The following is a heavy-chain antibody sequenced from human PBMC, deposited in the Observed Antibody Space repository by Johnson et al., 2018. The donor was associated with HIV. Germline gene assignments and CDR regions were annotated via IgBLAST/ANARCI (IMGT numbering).Heavy chain of an antibody. Sequence: EVQLVESGGGLVQPGGSLRLSCAASGFTVSRNYMSWVRQAPGRGLEWVSVIYSGGSTYHADSVKGRFTISRDNSKNMVYLQMNSLRAEDTAVYYCARGYILIGYSGAFDLWGQGTMVTVSS. CDR2: IYSGGST. D-gene: IGHD3-9*01. J-gene: IGHJ3*01. CDR3: ARGYILIGYSGAFDL. CDR1: GFTVSRNY. V-gene: IGHV3-66*01.